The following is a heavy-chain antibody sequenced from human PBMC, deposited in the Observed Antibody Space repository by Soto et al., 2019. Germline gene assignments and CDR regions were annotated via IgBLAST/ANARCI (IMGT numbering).Heavy chain of an antibody. J-gene: IGHJ5*02. V-gene: IGHV3-30-3*01. CDR1: GFTFSSYA. D-gene: IGHD6-13*01. CDR2: ISYDGSNK. CDR3: ASQIAASVADIKYNWLDP. Sequence: GGSLRLSCAASGFTFSSYAMHWVRQAPGKGLEWVAVISYDGSNKYYADSVKGRFTISRDNSKNTLYLQMNSLRAEDTAVYYCASQIAASVADIKYNWLDPWGQGTLVTVSS.